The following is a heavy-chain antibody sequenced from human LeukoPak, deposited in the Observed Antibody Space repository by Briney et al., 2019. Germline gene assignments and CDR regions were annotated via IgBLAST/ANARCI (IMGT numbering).Heavy chain of an antibody. D-gene: IGHD3-9*01. Sequence: GRSLRLSSAASGFTFSSYGTHWVRQAPGKGLEWVAVIWYDGSSKYYADSVKGRFTISRDNSKNTLYLQMNSLRAEDTAVYYCARDQRYFDWLLYKARVVALDYWGQGTLVTVSS. CDR2: IWYDGSSK. CDR1: GFTFSSYG. CDR3: ARDQRYFDWLLYKARVVALDY. J-gene: IGHJ4*02. V-gene: IGHV3-33*01.